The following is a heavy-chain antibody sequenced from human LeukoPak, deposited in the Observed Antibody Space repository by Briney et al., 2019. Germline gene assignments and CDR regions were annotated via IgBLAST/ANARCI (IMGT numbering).Heavy chain of an antibody. CDR2: ISACNGTT. D-gene: IGHD3-10*01. V-gene: IGHV1-18*01. CDR3: ARDLIRGDM. J-gene: IGHJ3*02. CDR1: AYTFTSYG. Sequence: ASVKVSCRVSAYTFTSYGISWVGQATGAGRAWMGWISACNGTTNYAQKRHGRVIKTPDTSTSTAYMELRSLRSDDTAVYYCARDLIRGDMWGQGTMVTVSS.